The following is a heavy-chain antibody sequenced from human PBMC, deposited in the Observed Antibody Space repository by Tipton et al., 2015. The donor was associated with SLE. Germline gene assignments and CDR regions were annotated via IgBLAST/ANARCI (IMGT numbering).Heavy chain of an antibody. D-gene: IGHD2-15*01. Sequence: TLSLTCAVYGGSFSSGSYYWSWIRQPAGKGLEWIGYIYTSGSTNYNPSLKSRVTISVDTSKNQFSLKLSSVTAADTAVYYCARGTCSGGSCYENYWGQGTLVTVSS. V-gene: IGHV4-61*09. J-gene: IGHJ4*02. CDR2: IYTSGST. CDR3: ARGTCSGGSCYENY. CDR1: GGSFSSGSYY.